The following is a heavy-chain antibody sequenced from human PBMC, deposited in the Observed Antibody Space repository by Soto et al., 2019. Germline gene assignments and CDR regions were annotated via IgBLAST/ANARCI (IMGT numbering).Heavy chain of an antibody. V-gene: IGHV1-18*04. Sequence: ASVKVSCKTSGYTFTSYGISWVRQAPGQGLEWMGWISAYNGNTNYAQKLQGRVTMTTDTSTSTAYMELRSLRSDDTAVYYCARSIVGATDFDCWGQGTLVTVSS. CDR3: ARSIVGATDFDC. J-gene: IGHJ4*02. CDR1: GYTFTSYG. CDR2: ISAYNGNT. D-gene: IGHD1-26*01.